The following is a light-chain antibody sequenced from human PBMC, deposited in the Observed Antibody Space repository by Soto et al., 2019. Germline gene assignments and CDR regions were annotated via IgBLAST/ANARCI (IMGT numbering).Light chain of an antibody. Sequence: QITQSPSTVSASVGDRVTLTCRASQSIATYLTWYQQKPGKAPKLLIYDASSLKSGVPSRFSGSGSGTEFTLTISSLQPDDFATYYCQHYNSYSEAFGQGTKVDIK. CDR2: DAS. V-gene: IGKV1-5*01. CDR3: QHYNSYSEA. J-gene: IGKJ1*01. CDR1: QSIATY.